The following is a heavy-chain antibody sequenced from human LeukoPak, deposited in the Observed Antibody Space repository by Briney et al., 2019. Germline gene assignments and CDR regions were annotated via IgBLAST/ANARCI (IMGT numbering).Heavy chain of an antibody. CDR3: ARELVIDAFDI. Sequence: GRPLRLSCAASGFTFSSYAMHWVRQAPGKGLEWVAVISYDGSNKYYADSVKGRFTISRDNSKNTLYLQMNSLRAEDTAVYYCARELVIDAFDIWGQGTMVTVSS. V-gene: IGHV3-30*01. J-gene: IGHJ3*02. CDR1: GFTFSSYA. CDR2: ISYDGSNK.